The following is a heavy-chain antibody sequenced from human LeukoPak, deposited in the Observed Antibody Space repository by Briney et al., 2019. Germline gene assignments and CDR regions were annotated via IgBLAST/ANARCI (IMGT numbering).Heavy chain of an antibody. J-gene: IGHJ4*02. CDR3: ARGAGGGYDWIPFDY. D-gene: IGHD5-12*01. CDR2: INHSGST. Sequence: SETLSLTCAVYGGSFSGYYWSWIRQPPGKGLEWIGEINHSGSTNYNPSLKSRVTISVDTSKNQFSLKLSSVTAADTAVYYCARGAGGGYDWIPFDYWGQGTLVTVSS. V-gene: IGHV4-34*01. CDR1: GGSFSGYY.